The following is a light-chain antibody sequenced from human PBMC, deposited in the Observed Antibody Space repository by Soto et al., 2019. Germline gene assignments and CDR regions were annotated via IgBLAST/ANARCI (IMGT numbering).Light chain of an antibody. CDR1: NIGSKR. V-gene: IGLV3-21*02. CDR3: QVWVTGSGALYV. J-gene: IGLJ1*01. CDR2: DDT. Sequence: SYELTQPPSMSVTPGHTARITRGGNNIGSKRVHWYQQKPGQAPVLVVYDDTDRPSWIPERFSRSNSGNTATLTIVRVEAGDGAVDYCQVWVTGSGALYVFGTGTKVTVL.